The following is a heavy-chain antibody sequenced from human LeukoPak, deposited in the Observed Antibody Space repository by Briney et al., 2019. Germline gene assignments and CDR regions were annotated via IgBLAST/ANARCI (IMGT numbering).Heavy chain of an antibody. CDR3: ARGGSSSSYYNNYGMDV. V-gene: IGHV1-8*01. J-gene: IGHJ6*02. D-gene: IGHD6-13*01. CDR1: GSSLTSFD. Sequence: ASGKVSCKASGSSLTSFDINWGRQGSGQGLEWMGGMNPTSGNTGYAPTFQGRVTITRDTSIDTAFMELSSLRPDGTAVYYGARGGSSSSYYNNYGMDVWGQGTTITVSS. CDR2: MNPTSGNT.